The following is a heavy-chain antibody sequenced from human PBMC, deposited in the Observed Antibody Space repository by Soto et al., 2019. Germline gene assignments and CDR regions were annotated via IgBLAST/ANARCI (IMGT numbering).Heavy chain of an antibody. J-gene: IGHJ5*02. CDR2: VYATGTT. D-gene: IGHD1-1*01. Sequence: SETLSLTCTVSGASISGFYWSWIRKAAGKGLEWIGRVYATGTTDYNPSLKSRVMMSVDTSKKQFSLKLRSVTAADTAVYYCVRDGTKTLRDWFDPWGQGISVTVSS. CDR1: GASISGFY. CDR3: VRDGTKTLRDWFDP. V-gene: IGHV4-4*07.